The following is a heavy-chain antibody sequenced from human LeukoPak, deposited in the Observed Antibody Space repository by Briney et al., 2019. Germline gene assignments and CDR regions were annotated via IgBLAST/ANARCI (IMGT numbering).Heavy chain of an antibody. CDR1: GFTFCSYD. CDR2: IGTAGDA. CDR3: AMGYVYSYDY. J-gene: IGHJ4*02. V-gene: IGHV3-13*01. Sequence: GGSLRLSCAASGFTFCSYDRHCVRQLTGKGLEWVSAIGTAGDAYYPGTVKGRFTISRENAKSSLYLQMNSLRAGDTAVYYCAMGYVYSYDYWGQGRMVTVSS. D-gene: IGHD5-18*01.